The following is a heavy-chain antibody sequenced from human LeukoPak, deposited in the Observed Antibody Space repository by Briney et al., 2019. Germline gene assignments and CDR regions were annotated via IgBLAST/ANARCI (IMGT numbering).Heavy chain of an antibody. Sequence: SQTLSLTCTVSGGSISSGDYYWSWIRQPPGKGLEWIGYIYYSGSTNYNPSLKSRVTISVDTSKNQFSLKLSSVTAADTAVYYCASHIPSNYYDSSGYPPWYFDLWGRGTLVTVSS. D-gene: IGHD3-22*01. CDR1: GGSISSGDYY. CDR2: IYYSGST. CDR3: ASHIPSNYYDSSGYPPWYFDL. J-gene: IGHJ2*01. V-gene: IGHV4-30-4*01.